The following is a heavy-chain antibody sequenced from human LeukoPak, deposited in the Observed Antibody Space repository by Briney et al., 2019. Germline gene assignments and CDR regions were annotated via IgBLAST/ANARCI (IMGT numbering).Heavy chain of an antibody. CDR1: RDSLSSYY. J-gene: IGHJ5*02. CDR2: IYYSGST. D-gene: IGHD6-13*01. Sequence: PETLSLTRTDSRDSLSSYYGSWIRPPLGEGLEWIGYIYYSGSTNYNPSLKSRVIISMDTSKNQFSLKLSSETAADTAVYYCAREVSSTWFEWFDPWGQGTLVTVSS. CDR3: AREVSSTWFEWFDP. V-gene: IGHV4-59*01.